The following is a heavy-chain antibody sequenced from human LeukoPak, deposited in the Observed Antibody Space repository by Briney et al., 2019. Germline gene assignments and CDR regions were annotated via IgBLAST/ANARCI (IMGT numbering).Heavy chain of an antibody. CDR1: GFTFSSYW. CDR2: INSDGSST. D-gene: IGHD3-22*01. CDR3: ARVGGYYDSPDY. Sequence: GGSLRLSCAASGFTFSSYWMHWVRQAPGKRLVWVSRINSDGSSTSYADSVKGRFTISRDNAKNTLYLQMNSLRAEDTAVYYCARVGGYYDSPDYWGQGTLVTVSS. V-gene: IGHV3-74*01. J-gene: IGHJ4*02.